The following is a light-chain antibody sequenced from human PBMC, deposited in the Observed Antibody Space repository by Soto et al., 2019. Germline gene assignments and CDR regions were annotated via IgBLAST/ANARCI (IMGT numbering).Light chain of an antibody. Sequence: QSALTQPRSVSGSPGQSVTISCTGTSSVVGGYNYVSWYQQHPGKAPKLMIYDVSKRPSGVPDRFSGFKSGNTASLTISGLQAEDEAVYYCCSHAGTYIYVFGPGTKVTVL. J-gene: IGLJ1*01. CDR2: DVS. CDR3: CSHAGTYIYV. V-gene: IGLV2-11*01. CDR1: SSVVGGYNY.